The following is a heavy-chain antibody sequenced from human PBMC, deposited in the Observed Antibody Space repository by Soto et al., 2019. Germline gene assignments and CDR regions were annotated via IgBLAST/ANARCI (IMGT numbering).Heavy chain of an antibody. CDR1: GFTFSSYA. CDR2: ISGSGGST. Sequence: EVQLLESGGGLVQPGGSLRLSCAASGFTFSSYAMSWVRQAPGKGLEWVSAISGSGGSTYYADSVKGRFTIYRDNSKNTLYLQMNSLRAEDTAVYYCAKVSSGWYRAFDYWGQGTLVTVSS. V-gene: IGHV3-23*01. D-gene: IGHD6-19*01. CDR3: AKVSSGWYRAFDY. J-gene: IGHJ4*02.